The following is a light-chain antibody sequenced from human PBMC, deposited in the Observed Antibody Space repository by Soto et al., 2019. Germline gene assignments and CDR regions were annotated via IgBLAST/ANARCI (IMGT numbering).Light chain of an antibody. CDR2: RNN. V-gene: IGLV1-47*01. CDR3: AAWDDSLSAWV. Sequence: QAVVTQPPSGSGTPGQGVTISCSGSSSNIGGNFAYWYQQLPGTAPKLLIYRNNQRPSGVPDRFSGSKSGTSASLAIGGLRSEDEADYYCAAWDDSLSAWVFGGGTKLTVL. CDR1: SSNIGGNF. J-gene: IGLJ3*02.